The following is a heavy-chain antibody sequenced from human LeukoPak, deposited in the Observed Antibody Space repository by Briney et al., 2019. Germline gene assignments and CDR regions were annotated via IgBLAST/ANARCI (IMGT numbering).Heavy chain of an antibody. V-gene: IGHV3-23*01. D-gene: IGHD6-19*01. Sequence: GGSLRLSCAASGFTFSSYVMNWVRLAPGKGLEWVSVISTSGGTTYYADSVKGRFTMSRDNSKNTLYLQMNSLRAEDTAVYYCAKTMYTSDWYGGFDYWGRGTLVTVSS. J-gene: IGHJ4*02. CDR2: ISTSGGTT. CDR3: AKTMYTSDWYGGFDY. CDR1: GFTFSSYV.